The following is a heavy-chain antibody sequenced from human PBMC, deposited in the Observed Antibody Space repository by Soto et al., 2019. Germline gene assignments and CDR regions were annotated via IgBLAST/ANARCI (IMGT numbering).Heavy chain of an antibody. CDR2: IYYSGST. CDR3: ARGHYDILTGYFIAYYYYGMDV. D-gene: IGHD3-9*01. Sequence: ASETLSLTCTVSGGSISSYYWSWIRQPPGKGLEWIGYIYYSGSTNYNPSLKSRVTISVDTSKNQFSLKLSSVTAADTAVYYCARGHYDILTGYFIAYYYYGMDVWGQGTTVTVSS. J-gene: IGHJ6*02. CDR1: GGSISSYY. V-gene: IGHV4-59*12.